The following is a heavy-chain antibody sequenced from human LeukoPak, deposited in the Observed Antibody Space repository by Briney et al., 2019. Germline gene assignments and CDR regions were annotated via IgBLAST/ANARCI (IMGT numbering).Heavy chain of an antibody. CDR2: ISSHGDDK. Sequence: PGGSLRLSCAASGFTFSDSGLHWVRQAPGKGLEWVAAISSHGDDKYYADSVKGRFTISRDNSKNTLYLQMNSLRAEDTAVYYCAKGPSVYWYFDLWGRGTLVTVSS. V-gene: IGHV3-30*18. J-gene: IGHJ2*01. CDR1: GFTFSDSG. CDR3: AKGPSVYWYFDL.